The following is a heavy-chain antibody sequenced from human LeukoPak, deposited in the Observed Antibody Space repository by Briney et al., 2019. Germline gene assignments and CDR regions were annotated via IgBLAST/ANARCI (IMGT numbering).Heavy chain of an antibody. D-gene: IGHD1-1*01. Sequence: PSETLSLTCTVSGGSISSSSYYWGWIRQPPGKGLEWIGSIYYSGSTYYNPSLKSRVTISVDTSKNQFSLKLSSVTAADTAVYYCARALTSGTGVWFDPWGQGTLVTVSS. CDR1: GGSISSSSYY. J-gene: IGHJ5*02. CDR3: ARALTSGTGVWFDP. V-gene: IGHV4-39*07. CDR2: IYYSGST.